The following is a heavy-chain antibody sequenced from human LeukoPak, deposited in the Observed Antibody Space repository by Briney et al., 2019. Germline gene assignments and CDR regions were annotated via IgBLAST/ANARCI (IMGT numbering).Heavy chain of an antibody. CDR1: GFTFSSYW. V-gene: IGHV3-74*01. D-gene: IGHD3-10*01. CDR3: ARATMVRGDYYYYGMDV. Sequence: PGGSLRLSCAASGFTFSSYWMHWVRQAPGKGLVWVSRINSDGSSTSYADSVKGRFTISRDNAKNTLYLQMNSLRAEDTAVYYCARATMVRGDYYYYGMDVWGQGTTVTVSS. CDR2: INSDGSST. J-gene: IGHJ6*02.